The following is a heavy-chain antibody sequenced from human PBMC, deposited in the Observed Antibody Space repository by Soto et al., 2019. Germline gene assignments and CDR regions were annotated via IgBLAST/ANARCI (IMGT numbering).Heavy chain of an antibody. J-gene: IGHJ5*02. CDR1: GFSFSSYA. D-gene: IGHD2-8*02. CDR2: ISGSGGET. Sequence: EVQLLESGGRLAPPGGSLRLSCAASGFSFSSYAMNWVRQAPGKGLEWVSGISGSGGETYYADSVKGRLSSSRDNSKNTLDLQRNSLRAEDTAVYYCANAGIEAGGTVWNWFDPWGQGILVTVSS. CDR3: ANAGIEAGGTVWNWFDP. V-gene: IGHV3-23*01.